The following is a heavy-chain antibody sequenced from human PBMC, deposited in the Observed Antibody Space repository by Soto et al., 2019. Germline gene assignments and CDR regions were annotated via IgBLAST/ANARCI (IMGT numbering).Heavy chain of an antibody. Sequence: PSESLSLTCIFSGGSISSGDDYWGWIRQPPGKGLEWLGYIYYSGTTHFNPSLKSPLTLSIDTSKNQFSLKLSSVTAADKAVYFCARPPLVRDDAFDLWGQGTVVTVSS. CDR1: GGSISSGDDY. CDR3: ARPPLVRDDAFDL. V-gene: IGHV4-30-4*01. CDR2: IYYSGTT. D-gene: IGHD1-26*01. J-gene: IGHJ3*01.